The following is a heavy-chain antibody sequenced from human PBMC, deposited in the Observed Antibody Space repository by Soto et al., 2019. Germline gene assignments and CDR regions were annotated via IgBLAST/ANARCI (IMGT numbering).Heavy chain of an antibody. J-gene: IGHJ6*02. CDR3: TTEGPQERYFDWLSYGMDV. D-gene: IGHD3-9*01. Sequence: GGSLRLSCAASGFTFSNAWMNWVRQAPGKGLEWVGRIKSKTDGGTTDYAAPVKGRFTISRDDSKNTLYLQMNSLKTEDTAVYYCTTEGPQERYFDWLSYGMDVWGQGTTVTVSS. CDR2: IKSKTDGGTT. CDR1: GFTFSNAW. V-gene: IGHV3-15*07.